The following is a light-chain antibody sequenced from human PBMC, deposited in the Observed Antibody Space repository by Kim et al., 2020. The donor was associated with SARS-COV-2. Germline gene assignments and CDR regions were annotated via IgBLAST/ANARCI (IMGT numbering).Light chain of an antibody. CDR1: QSVSSSY. Sequence: PGERVTLSCRASQSVSSSYLTWYQQKPGQAPRLLIYGASSRATGIPARFSGSGSGTDFTLTISSLQPEDFAVYYCQQDYNLLTFGGGTQVDIK. CDR3: QQDYNLLT. V-gene: IGKV3D-7*01. J-gene: IGKJ4*01. CDR2: GAS.